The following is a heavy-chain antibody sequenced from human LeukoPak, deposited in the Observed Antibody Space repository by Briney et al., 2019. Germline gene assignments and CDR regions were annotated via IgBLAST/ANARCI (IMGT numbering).Heavy chain of an antibody. Sequence: ASVKVSCKASGYTFTSYYMHWVRQAPGQGLEWMGIINPSGGSTRYAKKFQGRVTMTRYLSTSTAYMELSRLRSDDTAVYYCARAVSTMVRKVKVLWLDPWGQGTLVTVSS. J-gene: IGHJ5*02. CDR1: GYTFTSYY. V-gene: IGHV1-46*01. CDR3: ARAVSTMVRKVKVLWLDP. D-gene: IGHD3-10*01. CDR2: INPSGGST.